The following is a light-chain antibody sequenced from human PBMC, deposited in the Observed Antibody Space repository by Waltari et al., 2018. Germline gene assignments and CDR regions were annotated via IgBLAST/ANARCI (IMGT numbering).Light chain of an antibody. V-gene: IGLV2-23*02. Sequence: QSALTQPASVAGSPGQSLTIPCTGTSSDVGNYNLVSWYQQHPGKAPKLMIYEVAKRPSGVSNRFSDSKSGNTASLTISGLQAEDEADYFCCSYASSSTLLFGGGTKVTVL. CDR2: EVA. CDR3: CSYASSSTLL. CDR1: SSDVGNYNL. J-gene: IGLJ2*01.